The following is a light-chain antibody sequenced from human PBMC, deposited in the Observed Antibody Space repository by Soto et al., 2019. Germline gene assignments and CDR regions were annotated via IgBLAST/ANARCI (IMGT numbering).Light chain of an antibody. Sequence: EFVLTQSPGTLSLSPGERATLSCRASQSVSSSYLAWYQQKPGQAPRLLIHGASSRATGIPDRFSGSGSGTDFTLTISRLEPEDFAVYYCHQYGRSPRTFGQGTKVDIK. CDR3: HQYGRSPRT. CDR1: QSVSSSY. CDR2: GAS. J-gene: IGKJ1*01. V-gene: IGKV3-20*01.